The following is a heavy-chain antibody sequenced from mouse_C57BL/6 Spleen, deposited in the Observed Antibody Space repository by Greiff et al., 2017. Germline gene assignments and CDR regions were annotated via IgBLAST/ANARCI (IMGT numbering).Heavy chain of an antibody. J-gene: IGHJ1*03. D-gene: IGHD1-1*01. CDR1: GYTFTSYW. CDR3: ARSLITTVVAHWYFDV. CDR2: IYPSDSET. Sequence: QVQLQQPGAELVRPGSSVKLSCKASGYTFTSYWMDWVKQRPGQGLEWIGNIYPSDSETHYNQKFKDKATLTVDKSSSTAYMQLSSLTSEDSAVYYCARSLITTVVAHWYFDVWGTGTTVTVSS. V-gene: IGHV1-61*01.